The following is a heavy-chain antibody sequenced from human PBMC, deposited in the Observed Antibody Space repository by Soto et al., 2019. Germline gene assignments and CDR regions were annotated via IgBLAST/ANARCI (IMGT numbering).Heavy chain of an antibody. J-gene: IGHJ6*02. CDR3: ARDQHSYGHFGYYYYGMDV. D-gene: IGHD5-18*01. CDR2: IYITGST. V-gene: IGHV4-4*07. CDR1: GGSISSYY. Sequence: QVQLQESGPGLVKPSETLSLTCTVSGGSISSYYWSWIRQPAGKGLEWIVRIYITGSTNYNPSLKGRVTMSVETSKNQFSLKLNSVTAADTAVYYCARDQHSYGHFGYYYYGMDVWGQGTTVTVSS.